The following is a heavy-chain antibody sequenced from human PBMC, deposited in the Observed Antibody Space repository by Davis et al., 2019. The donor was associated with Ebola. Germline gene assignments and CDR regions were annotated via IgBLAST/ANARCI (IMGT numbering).Heavy chain of an antibody. Sequence: PGGSPRLSCAASKFNFNVHGMYWFRQSPGKSLEWLSYIGASNEGINYAGSVKDRFTVSRDNAKDSLYLDMNSLRDEDTAVYYCARRIIGDSRGGVDVWGQGTTVSVSS. J-gene: IGHJ6*02. CDR1: KFNFNVHG. CDR3: ARRIIGDSRGGVDV. CDR2: IGASNEGI. V-gene: IGHV3-48*02. D-gene: IGHD4-17*01.